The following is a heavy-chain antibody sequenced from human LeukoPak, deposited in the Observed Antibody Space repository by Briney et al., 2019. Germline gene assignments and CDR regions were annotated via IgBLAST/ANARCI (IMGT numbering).Heavy chain of an antibody. CDR3: AREGDSDYGDYCFDY. D-gene: IGHD4-17*01. V-gene: IGHV1-2*02. CDR2: INPNSGVT. J-gene: IGHJ4*02. Sequence: ASVKVSCKASGYIFTVYYMHWVRQAPGQGLEWMGLINPNSGVTNYAQKFQGRVTMTRDTSISTAYMELSRLRSDDTAVYYCAREGDSDYGDYCFDYWGQGTLVTVSS. CDR1: GYIFTVYY.